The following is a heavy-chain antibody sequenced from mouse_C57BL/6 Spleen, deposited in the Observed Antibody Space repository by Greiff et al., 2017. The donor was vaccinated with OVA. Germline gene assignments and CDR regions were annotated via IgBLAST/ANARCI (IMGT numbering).Heavy chain of an antibody. Sequence: SGAELVMPGASVKLSCKASGYTFTSYWMHWVKQRPGQGLEWIGEIDPSDSYTNYNQKFKGKSTLTVDKSSSTAYMQLSSLTSEDSAVYYCAKGTTGGYFDVWGTGTTVTVSS. J-gene: IGHJ1*03. CDR2: IDPSDSYT. CDR3: AKGTTGGYFDV. V-gene: IGHV1-69*01. D-gene: IGHD1-1*01. CDR1: GYTFTSYW.